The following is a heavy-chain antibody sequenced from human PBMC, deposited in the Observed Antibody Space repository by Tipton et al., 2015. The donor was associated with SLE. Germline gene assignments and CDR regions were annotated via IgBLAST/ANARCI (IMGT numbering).Heavy chain of an antibody. CDR3: AKSCLLPIYGSGSLVPPYYMDV. Sequence: GSLRLSCAASGFTFSSYSMNWVRQAPGKGLEWVSYISSSSSTIYYADSVKGRFTISRDNSKNTLYLQMNSLRAEDTAVYYCAKSCLLPIYGSGSLVPPYYMDVWGKGTTVTVSS. CDR2: ISSSSSTI. D-gene: IGHD3-10*01. J-gene: IGHJ6*03. V-gene: IGHV3-48*01. CDR1: GFTFSSYS.